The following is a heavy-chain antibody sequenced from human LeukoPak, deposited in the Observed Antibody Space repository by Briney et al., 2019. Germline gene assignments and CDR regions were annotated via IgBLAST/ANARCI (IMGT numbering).Heavy chain of an antibody. D-gene: IGHD3-3*01. CDR3: ARVSSEGHYYGMDV. Sequence: GGSLRLSCAASGFTFSSYDMHWVRQATGKGLEWVSAIGTAGDTYYPGSVKGRFTISRENAKNSLYLQMNSLRAGDTAVYYCARVSSEGHYYGMDVWGQGTTVTVSS. J-gene: IGHJ6*02. V-gene: IGHV3-13*01. CDR1: GFTFSSYD. CDR2: IGTAGDT.